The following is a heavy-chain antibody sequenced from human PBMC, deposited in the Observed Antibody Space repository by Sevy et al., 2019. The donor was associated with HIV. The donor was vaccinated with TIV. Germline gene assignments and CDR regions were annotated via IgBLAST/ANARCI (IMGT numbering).Heavy chain of an antibody. J-gene: IGHJ4*02. Sequence: GGSLRLSCAASGFTFSSYWMSWVRQAPGKGLEWVATMKEDGSERNYVDSVKGRFTISRDNAKNSLYLQMNSLGAGDTAVYYCVREGVGGYSYSLDCWGQGTLVTVSS. CDR3: VREGVGGYSYSLDC. CDR2: MKEDGSER. D-gene: IGHD5-18*01. CDR1: GFTFSSYW. V-gene: IGHV3-7*01.